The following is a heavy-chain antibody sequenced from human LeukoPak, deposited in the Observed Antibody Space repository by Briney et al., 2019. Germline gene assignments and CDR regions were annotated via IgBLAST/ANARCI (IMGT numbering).Heavy chain of an antibody. Sequence: GGSLRLSCAASGFTFSSYAMTWVRQAPGKGLEWVSAISSSGGSTYYVDSVKGRFTISRDNSKNTLYLQMNSLRAEDTAVYYCAKLNPGGDAFDIWGQGTMVTVSS. D-gene: IGHD3-16*01. J-gene: IGHJ3*02. V-gene: IGHV3-23*01. CDR3: AKLNPGGDAFDI. CDR2: ISSSGGST. CDR1: GFTFSSYA.